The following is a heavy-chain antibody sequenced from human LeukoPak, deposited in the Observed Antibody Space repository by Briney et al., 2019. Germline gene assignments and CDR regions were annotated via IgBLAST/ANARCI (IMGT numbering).Heavy chain of an antibody. J-gene: IGHJ6*03. CDR1: GGTFSSYA. V-gene: IGHV1-69*05. CDR2: IIPIFGTA. D-gene: IGHD2-2*02. CDR3: ARGDIVVVPAAIGGADYYYYYMDV. Sequence: SVKVSCKACGGTFSSYATSWVRQAPGQGLEWMGRIIPIFGTANYAQKFQGRVTITTDESTSTAYMELSSLRSEDTAVYYCARGDIVVVPAAIGGADYYYYYMDVWGKGTTVTVSS.